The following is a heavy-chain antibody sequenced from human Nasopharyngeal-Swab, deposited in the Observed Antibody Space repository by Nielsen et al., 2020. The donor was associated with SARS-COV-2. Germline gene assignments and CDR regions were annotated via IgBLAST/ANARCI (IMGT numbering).Heavy chain of an antibody. D-gene: IGHD2-2*01. CDR2: INPSGGST. CDR1: GYTFTSYY. V-gene: IGHV1-46*01. CDR3: ARGIVVVPAAMGGFHYYYYGMDV. J-gene: IGHJ6*02. Sequence: ASVKVSCKASGYTFTSYYMHWVRQAPGQGLEWMGIINPSGGSTSYAQKFQGRVTMTRDTSTSTVYMELSSLRSDDTAVYYCARGIVVVPAAMGGFHYYYYGMDVWGQGTTVTVSS.